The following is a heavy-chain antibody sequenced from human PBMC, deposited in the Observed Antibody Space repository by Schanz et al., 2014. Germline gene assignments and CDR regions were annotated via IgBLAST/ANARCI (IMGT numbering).Heavy chain of an antibody. Sequence: EQVLESGGGFVQPGGSLRLSCATSGFTFTTFAMTWVRQAPGKGLEWVSGISDRGDGTNYGDSVRGRFTISRDNAKNSLYLQMDSLRGDDTAVYYCARDGIAATTDFEYWGQGTLVTVSS. CDR1: GFTFTTFA. CDR3: ARDGIAATTDFEY. CDR2: ISDRGDGT. D-gene: IGHD1-1*01. J-gene: IGHJ4*02. V-gene: IGHV3-23*01.